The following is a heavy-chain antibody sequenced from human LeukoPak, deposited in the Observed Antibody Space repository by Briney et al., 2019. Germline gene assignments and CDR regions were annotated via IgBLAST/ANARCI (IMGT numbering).Heavy chain of an antibody. V-gene: IGHV4-34*01. D-gene: IGHD3/OR15-3a*01. J-gene: IGHJ6*04. CDR2: INHSGST. CDR1: GGSFSGYY. CDR3: ARATDWGYYYGMDV. Sequence: SETLSLTCAVYGGSFSGYYWSWIRQPPGKGLEWIGEINHSGSTNYNPSLKSRVTILVDTSKNQVSLELSSVTAADTAVYYCARATDWGYYYGMDVWGKGTTVTVSS.